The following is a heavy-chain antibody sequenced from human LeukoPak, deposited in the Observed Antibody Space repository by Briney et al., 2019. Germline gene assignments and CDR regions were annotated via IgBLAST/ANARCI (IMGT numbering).Heavy chain of an antibody. J-gene: IGHJ4*02. D-gene: IGHD2-2*02. CDR1: GGSFSGYY. Sequence: SETLSLTCAVYGGSFSGYYWSWIRQPPGKGLEWIGEINHSGSTNYNPSLKSRVTILVDTYKKQFSLQLSSVTAADTDVFYCWRRQKYCNSTSCYIFRGYYFDYWGQGTLVTVSS. CDR2: INHSGST. CDR3: WRRQKYCNSTSCYIFRGYYFDY. V-gene: IGHV4-34*01.